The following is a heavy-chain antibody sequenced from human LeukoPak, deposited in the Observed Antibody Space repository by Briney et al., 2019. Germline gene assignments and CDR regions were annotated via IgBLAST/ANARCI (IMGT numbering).Heavy chain of an antibody. Sequence: ASVKVSCKASGYTFTSYGISWVRQAPGQGLEWMGWISAYNGNTNYAQKLQGRVTMTTDTSTSTAYMELRSLRSDDTAVYYCARDLPLWIQMSFDYWGQGTLVTVSS. V-gene: IGHV1-18*01. D-gene: IGHD5-18*01. CDR3: ARDLPLWIQMSFDY. CDR1: GYTFTSYG. J-gene: IGHJ4*02. CDR2: ISAYNGNT.